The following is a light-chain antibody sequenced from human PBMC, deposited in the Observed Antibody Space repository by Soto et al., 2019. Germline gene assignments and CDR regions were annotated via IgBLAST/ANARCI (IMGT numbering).Light chain of an antibody. V-gene: IGKV3-20*01. Sequence: EGVLTQSPGTLSLSPGKRASLSCRASQSVSDRYLAWYQQKPGQYPKLLIFGSSDRATGIPDRFSGSGYGTDFTLTISRLELEDFAVYYCQQYGSSPPYTFGQGTKLEIK. CDR2: GSS. J-gene: IGKJ2*01. CDR1: QSVSDRY. CDR3: QQYGSSPPYT.